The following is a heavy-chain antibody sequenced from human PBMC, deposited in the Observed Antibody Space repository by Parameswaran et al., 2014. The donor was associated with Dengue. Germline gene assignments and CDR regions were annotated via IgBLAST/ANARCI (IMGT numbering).Heavy chain of an antibody. CDR3: AKDIFMSMRYYYYGMDV. D-gene: IGHD2-21*01. CDR2: ISWDGGST. Sequence: GESLKISCAASGFTFDDYTMHWVRQAPGKGLEWVSLISWDGGSTYYADSVKGRFTISRDNSKNSLYLQMNSLRTEDTALYYCAKDIFMSMRYYYYGMDVWGQGTTVTVSS. J-gene: IGHJ6*02. CDR1: GFTFDDYT. V-gene: IGHV3-43*01.